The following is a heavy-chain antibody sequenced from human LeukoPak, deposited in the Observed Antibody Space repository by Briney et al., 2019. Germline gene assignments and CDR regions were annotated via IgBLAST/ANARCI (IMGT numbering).Heavy chain of an antibody. CDR2: IDPSDSYT. CDR3: ARLGRKGSSENNWFDP. D-gene: IGHD6-19*01. Sequence: GECLKISCKGSGYSFTSYWISWVRQMPGKGLEWMGRIDPSDSYTNYSPSFQGHVTISADKSISTAYLQWSSLKASDTAMYYCARLGRKGSSENNWFDPWGQGTLVTVSS. J-gene: IGHJ5*02. CDR1: GYSFTSYW. V-gene: IGHV5-10-1*01.